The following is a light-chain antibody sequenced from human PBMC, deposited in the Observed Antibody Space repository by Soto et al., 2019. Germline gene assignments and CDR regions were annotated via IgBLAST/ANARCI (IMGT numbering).Light chain of an antibody. CDR2: AAS. V-gene: IGKV1-39*01. CDR3: QQSYITPRT. J-gene: IGKJ1*01. Sequence: DIQMTQSPSSLSASVGDRFTITWRASQSISSYLTWYQQKPGKAPKLLINAASSLQSGVPSRFSGSGSGTEFTLTISALQPEDFATYFCQQSYITPRTFGQGTKVDIK. CDR1: QSISSY.